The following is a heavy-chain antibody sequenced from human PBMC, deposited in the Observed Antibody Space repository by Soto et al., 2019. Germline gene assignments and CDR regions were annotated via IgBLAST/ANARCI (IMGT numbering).Heavy chain of an antibody. J-gene: IGHJ4*02. V-gene: IGHV5-10-1*01. CDR2: IDPSDSYT. CDR3: ARVLHRSGWLIDY. D-gene: IGHD6-19*01. Sequence: GESLKISCKGSGYIFTNYWITWARQKSGKGLEWMGRIDPSDSYTNYSPSFQGHVTISADKSINTAYLQWGSLKASDTAIYYCARVLHRSGWLIDYWGQGTLVTVSS. CDR1: GYIFTNYW.